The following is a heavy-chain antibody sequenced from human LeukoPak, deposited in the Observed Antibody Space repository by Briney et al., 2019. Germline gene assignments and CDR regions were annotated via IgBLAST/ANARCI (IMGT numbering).Heavy chain of an antibody. CDR1: GGSISSDH. CDR3: ASLPIDSSTGNFGWFDP. D-gene: IGHD1-7*01. CDR2: ISYSGST. V-gene: IGHV4-59*01. Sequence: SETLSLTCTVSGGSISSDHWTWIRQPPRKGLECVARISYSGSTNYNPSLKSRVTISLDSSKNQFSLRLSSVTPADTAAYYCASLPIDSSTGNFGWFDPWGQGTLVTVSS. J-gene: IGHJ5*02.